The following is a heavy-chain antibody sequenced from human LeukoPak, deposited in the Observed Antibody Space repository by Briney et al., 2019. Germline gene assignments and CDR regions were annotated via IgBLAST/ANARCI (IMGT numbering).Heavy chain of an antibody. Sequence: GRSLRLSCAASGFSFTTYGMHWVRQAPLKGLEWLAAISYDGRNQNYADSVKGRFTIFRDNSQNTLYLQMNSLRAEDTALYYCVKDRTINGRSSPFDSWGQGTLVTVSS. CDR3: VKDRTINGRSSPFDS. V-gene: IGHV3-30*18. D-gene: IGHD1-26*01. CDR1: GFSFTTYG. J-gene: IGHJ4*02. CDR2: ISYDGRNQ.